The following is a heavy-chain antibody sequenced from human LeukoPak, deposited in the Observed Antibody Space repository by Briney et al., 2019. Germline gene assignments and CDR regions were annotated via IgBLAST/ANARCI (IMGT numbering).Heavy chain of an antibody. CDR2: IKQDGRET. CDR1: GYPFVNNW. J-gene: IGHJ6*02. D-gene: IGHD5-24*01. CDR3: ARSRRDNYYYYYGMDV. V-gene: IGHV3-7*02. Sequence: PGGSLRLSCAASGYPFVNNWMIWVRQAPGKGLEWVATIKQDGRETYYVDSVKGRFSISRDNARDSMYLQMNSLRAEDTAVYYCARSRRDNYYYYYGMDVWGQGTTVTVSS.